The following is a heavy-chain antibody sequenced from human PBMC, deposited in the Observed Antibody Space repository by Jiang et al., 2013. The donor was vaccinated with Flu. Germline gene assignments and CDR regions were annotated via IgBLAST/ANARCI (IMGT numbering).Heavy chain of an antibody. D-gene: IGHD6-13*01. Sequence: SGAEVKKPGESLKISCKGSGYSFTSYWIGWVRQMPGKGLEWMGIIYPGDSDTRYSPSFQGQVTISADKSISTAYLQWSSLKASDTAMYYCARKYSSNDDGMDVWGKRDHGHRLL. CDR3: ARKYSSNDDGMDV. CDR2: IYPGDSDT. J-gene: IGHJ6*04. CDR1: GYSFTSYW. V-gene: IGHV5-51*01.